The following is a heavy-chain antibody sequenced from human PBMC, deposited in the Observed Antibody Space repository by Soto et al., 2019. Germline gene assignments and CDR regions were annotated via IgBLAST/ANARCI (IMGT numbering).Heavy chain of an antibody. Sequence: QVQLSESGGGLVKPGGSLRLSCAASGFSFNEYYMSWIRQAPGKGLEWVAYISSSGGDIFYSDSVQGRFTISSDNAKKSLYLLMNSLGADDTAVYYCARTLGVSTIPSWGQGTLVTVSS. CDR1: GFSFNEYY. CDR3: ARTLGVSTIPS. CDR2: ISSSGGDI. V-gene: IGHV3-11*01. J-gene: IGHJ4*02. D-gene: IGHD2-2*01.